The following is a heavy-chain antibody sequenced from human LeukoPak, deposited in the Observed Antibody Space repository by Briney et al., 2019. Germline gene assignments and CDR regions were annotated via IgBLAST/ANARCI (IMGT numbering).Heavy chain of an antibody. Sequence: ASETLSLTCTVSGGSISSYYWSWIRQPPGKGLEWIGYIYYSGSTNYNPSLKSRVTISVDTSKNQFSLKLSSVTAADTAVYYCAREFGGPNYYDSSGYYQGYFDYWGQGTLVTVSS. D-gene: IGHD3-22*01. J-gene: IGHJ4*02. CDR1: GGSISSYY. V-gene: IGHV4-59*01. CDR3: AREFGGPNYYDSSGYYQGYFDY. CDR2: IYYSGST.